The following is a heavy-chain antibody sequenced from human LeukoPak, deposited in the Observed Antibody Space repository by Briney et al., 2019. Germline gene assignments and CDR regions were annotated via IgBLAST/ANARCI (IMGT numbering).Heavy chain of an antibody. D-gene: IGHD3-9*01. CDR3: ARSIGLTGGGVDV. J-gene: IGHJ6*02. Sequence: PGGSLRLSCAASGFTFSDYNMNWLRQAPGQGLEWVSYITNSGTTIHYADSVKGRFTISSDNAKSSLYPQMNSLRAEDTAVYYCARSIGLTGGGVDVWGQGTTVTVSS. CDR1: GFTFSDYN. V-gene: IGHV3-11*01. CDR2: ITNSGTTI.